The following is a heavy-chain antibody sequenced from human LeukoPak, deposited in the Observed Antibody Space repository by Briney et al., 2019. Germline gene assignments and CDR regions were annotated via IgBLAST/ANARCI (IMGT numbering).Heavy chain of an antibody. CDR1: GGSISSSSYY. J-gene: IGHJ6*03. D-gene: IGHD5-24*01. CDR3: ARQGWLQSVDPSNHCYYYMDV. CDR2: IYYSGST. Sequence: KPSETLSLTCTVSGGSISSSSYYWGWIRQPPGKGLEWIGSIYYSGSTYYNPSLKSRVTISVDTSKNQFSLKLSSVTAADTAVYYCARQGWLQSVDPSNHCYYYMDVWGKGTTVTVSS. V-gene: IGHV4-39*01.